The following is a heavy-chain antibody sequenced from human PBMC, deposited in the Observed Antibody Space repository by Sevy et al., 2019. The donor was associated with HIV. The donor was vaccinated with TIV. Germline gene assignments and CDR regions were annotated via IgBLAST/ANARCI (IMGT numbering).Heavy chain of an antibody. J-gene: IGHJ5*02. CDR3: ARGNVVVPAAIGDWFDP. V-gene: IGHV4-31*03. D-gene: IGHD2-2*02. CDR1: GGSISSGGYY. Sequence: SETLSLTCTVSGGSISSGGYYWSWIRQHPGKGLEWIGYIYYSGGTYYNPSLKSRVTISVDTSKNQFSLKLSSVTAADTAVYYCARGNVVVPAAIGDWFDPWGQGTLVTVSS. CDR2: IYYSGGT.